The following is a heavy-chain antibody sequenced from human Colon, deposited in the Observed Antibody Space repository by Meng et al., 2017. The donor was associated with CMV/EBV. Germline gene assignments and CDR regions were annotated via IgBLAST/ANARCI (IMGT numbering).Heavy chain of an antibody. J-gene: IGHJ5*02. Sequence: GESLKISCAASGFSFNAFPIHWVRQAPGKGLEWVAIVSHDGKNKNYAESVKGRFTISRDNSQNTVNLHMNSLWGDDTALYYCVRGSNSSFDPWGQGTLVTVSS. CDR1: GFSFNAFP. CDR2: VSHDGKNK. CDR3: VRGSNSSFDP. D-gene: IGHD4-11*01. V-gene: IGHV3-30*04.